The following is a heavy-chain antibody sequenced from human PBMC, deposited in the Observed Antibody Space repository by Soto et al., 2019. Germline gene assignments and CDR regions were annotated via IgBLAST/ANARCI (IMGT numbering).Heavy chain of an antibody. V-gene: IGHV1-18*01. D-gene: IGHD6-19*01. J-gene: IGHJ4*02. Sequence: GASVKVSCKASGYTFTSYGISWVRQAPGQGLEWMGWISAYNGNTNYAQKLQGRVTMTTDTSTSTAYMELRSLRSDDTAVDYCARDTREWDVPRRKYSSGTFNWGQGTLVTVSS. CDR3: ARDTREWDVPRRKYSSGTFN. CDR1: GYTFTSYG. CDR2: ISAYNGNT.